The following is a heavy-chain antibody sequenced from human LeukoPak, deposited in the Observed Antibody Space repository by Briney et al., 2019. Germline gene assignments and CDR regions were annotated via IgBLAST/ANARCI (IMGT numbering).Heavy chain of an antibody. V-gene: IGHV3-33*01. CDR3: ASMITFGGSRGQDY. CDR1: GFTFSSYG. CDR2: IWYDGSNK. Sequence: TGGSLRLSCAASGFTFSSYGMHWVRQAPGKGLEWVAVIWYDGSNKYYADSVKGRFTISGDNSKNTLYLQMNSLRAEDTAVYYCASMITFGGSRGQDYLGQGTLVTVSS. J-gene: IGHJ4*02. D-gene: IGHD3-16*01.